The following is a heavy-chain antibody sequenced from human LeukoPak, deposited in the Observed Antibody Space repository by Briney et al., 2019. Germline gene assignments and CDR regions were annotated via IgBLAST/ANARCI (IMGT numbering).Heavy chain of an antibody. CDR1: GFTFSNYA. CDR2: ITARADST. Sequence: PGGSLRLSCAASGFTFSNYAMSWVRQAPGKGLEWVSGITARADSTYYADSVKGRVTISRDNAQNALFLQMNSLRVEDTAVYYCAAGTAADYWGQGTLVTVSS. D-gene: IGHD6-13*01. CDR3: AAGTAADY. J-gene: IGHJ4*02. V-gene: IGHV3-23*01.